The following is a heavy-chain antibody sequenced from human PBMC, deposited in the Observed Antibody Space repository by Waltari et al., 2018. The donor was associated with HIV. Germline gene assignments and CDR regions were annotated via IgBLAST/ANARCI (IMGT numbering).Heavy chain of an antibody. J-gene: IGHJ5*02. CDR3: ARDRLSGYYEDSWFDP. V-gene: IGHV4-39*07. CDR2: IYYSGST. Sequence: QLQLQESGPGLVKPSETPSLTCTVSGGSTSSSIYYCGWIRPPPGKGLEWIGSIYYSGSTYYNPSLKSRVTISVDTSKNQFSLKLSSVTAADTAVYYCARDRLSGYYEDSWFDPWGQGTLVTVSS. CDR1: GGSTSSSIYY. D-gene: IGHD3-22*01.